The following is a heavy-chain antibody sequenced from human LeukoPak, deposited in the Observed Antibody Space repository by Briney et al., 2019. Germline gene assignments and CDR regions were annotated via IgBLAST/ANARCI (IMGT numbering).Heavy chain of an antibody. V-gene: IGHV4-31*03. J-gene: IGHJ3*02. CDR3: ARDRGYCSSTSCYDAFDI. D-gene: IGHD2-2*01. CDR1: GGSLSSGGYY. CDR2: IRYSGGT. Sequence: PSETLSLTCTVSGGSLSSGGYYWNWIRQHPGKGLEWIGYIRYSGGTNYNPSLKSRVIMSVDMSKNQFSLKLSSVTDADTAVYYCARDRGYCSSTSCYDAFDIWVQGTMVTVSS.